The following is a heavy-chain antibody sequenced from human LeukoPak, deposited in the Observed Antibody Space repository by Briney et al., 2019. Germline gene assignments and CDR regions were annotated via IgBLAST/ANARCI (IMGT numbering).Heavy chain of an antibody. CDR2: ISSSSSTI. Sequence: GGSLRLSCAASGFTFSSYSMNWVRQAPGKGLEWVSYISSSSSTIYYADSVKGRFTISRDNAKNSLYLQMNSLGAEDTAVYYCARDKNMTPNNAFDIWGQGTMVTVSS. J-gene: IGHJ3*02. CDR1: GFTFSSYS. CDR3: ARDKNMTPNNAFDI. D-gene: IGHD2-21*02. V-gene: IGHV3-48*01.